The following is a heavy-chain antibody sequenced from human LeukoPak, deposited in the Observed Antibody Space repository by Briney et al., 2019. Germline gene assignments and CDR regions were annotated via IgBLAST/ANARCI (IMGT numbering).Heavy chain of an antibody. D-gene: IGHD3-9*01. Sequence: SETLSLTCTVSGGSISSYYWSWIRQPPGKGLGWIGYIYYSGSTNYNPSLKSRVTISVDTSKNQFSLKLRSVTAADTAVYYCARLTGYSSESWFDPWGQGTLVTVSS. CDR1: GGSISSYY. CDR2: IYYSGST. J-gene: IGHJ5*02. V-gene: IGHV4-59*01. CDR3: ARLTGYSSESWFDP.